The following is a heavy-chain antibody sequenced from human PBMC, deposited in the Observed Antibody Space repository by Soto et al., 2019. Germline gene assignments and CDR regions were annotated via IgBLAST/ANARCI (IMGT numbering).Heavy chain of an antibody. V-gene: IGHV3-7*03. CDR1: GFTFAKNW. J-gene: IGHJ4*02. Sequence: EVQLVESGGGLVQPGGSLRLSCAASGFTFAKNWMSWVRQAPGKGLEWVANIKRDGSEKYYVDSVKGRFTISRDNAKNTLYLQMNSLRVDDTAVYYCASLEWESAGYADYWGQGTLVTVSS. CDR2: IKRDGSEK. D-gene: IGHD3-3*01. CDR3: ASLEWESAGYADY.